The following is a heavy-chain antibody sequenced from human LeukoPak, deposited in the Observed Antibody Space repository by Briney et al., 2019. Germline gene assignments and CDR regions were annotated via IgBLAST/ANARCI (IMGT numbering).Heavy chain of an antibody. V-gene: IGHV1-46*01. Sequence: ASVKVSCKASGYTFTSYGISWVRQAPGQGLEWMGIINPSGGSTSYAQKFQGRVTMTRDTSTSTVYMELSSLRSEDTAVYYCARGSRYYYDSSGYYYDYWGQGTLVTVSS. CDR3: ARGSRYYYDSSGYYYDY. CDR2: INPSGGST. CDR1: GYTFTSYG. D-gene: IGHD3-22*01. J-gene: IGHJ4*02.